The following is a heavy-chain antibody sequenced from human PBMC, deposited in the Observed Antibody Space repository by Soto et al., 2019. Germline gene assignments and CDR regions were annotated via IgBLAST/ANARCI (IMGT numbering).Heavy chain of an antibody. CDR3: ASLRRNYYDSSGLDAFDI. V-gene: IGHV3-23*01. D-gene: IGHD3-22*01. Sequence: GGSLRLSCAASGFTFSSYAMSWVRQAPGKGLEWVSAISGSGGSTYYADSVKGRFTISRDNSKNTLYLQMNSLRAEDTVVYYCASLRRNYYDSSGLDAFDIWGQGTMVTVSS. J-gene: IGHJ3*02. CDR1: GFTFSSYA. CDR2: ISGSGGST.